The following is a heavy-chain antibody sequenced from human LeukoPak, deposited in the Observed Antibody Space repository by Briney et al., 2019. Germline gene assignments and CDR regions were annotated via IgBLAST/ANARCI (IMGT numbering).Heavy chain of an antibody. Sequence: SETLSLTCTVSGGPITSSAYYWVWVRQSPGRGLEWLGSIYNNGDTYYNPSFESRVTIAIETSKNQFSLKVTSVTAADTAAYYCTSRGFRLPLDAFDVWGQGTRVAVSS. V-gene: IGHV4-39*01. D-gene: IGHD5-24*01. CDR2: IYNNGDT. J-gene: IGHJ3*01. CDR3: TSRGFRLPLDAFDV. CDR1: GGPITSSAYY.